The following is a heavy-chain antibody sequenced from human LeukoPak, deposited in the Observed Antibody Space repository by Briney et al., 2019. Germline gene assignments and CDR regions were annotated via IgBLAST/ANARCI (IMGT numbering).Heavy chain of an antibody. CDR1: GYTFTSYY. CDR2: INPSGGST. V-gene: IGHV1-46*01. Sequence: ASVKVSCKASGYTFTSYYMHWVRQAPGQGLEWMGIINPSGGSTSYAQKFQGRVTMTRDTSTSTVYMELSSLRSEDTAVYYCARVHRIAARPGWFDPWGQRTLVTVSS. CDR3: ARVHRIAARPGWFDP. J-gene: IGHJ5*02. D-gene: IGHD6-6*01.